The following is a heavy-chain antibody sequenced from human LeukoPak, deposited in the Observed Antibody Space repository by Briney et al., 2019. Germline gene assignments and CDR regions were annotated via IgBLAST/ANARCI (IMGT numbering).Heavy chain of an antibody. J-gene: IGHJ6*03. Sequence: GGSLRLSCAASRFTFSSHWMSWVRQAPGKGLEWVTHINQDGSESYYVDSVKGRFTIARDNAKNSLYLQMNSLRAEDTAVYYCARGYYYMDVWGKGTTVTVSS. V-gene: IGHV3-7*01. CDR1: RFTFSSHW. CDR3: ARGYYYMDV. CDR2: INQDGSES.